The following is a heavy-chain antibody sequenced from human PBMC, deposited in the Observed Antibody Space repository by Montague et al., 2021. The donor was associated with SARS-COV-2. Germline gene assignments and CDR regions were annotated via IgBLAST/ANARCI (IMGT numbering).Heavy chain of an antibody. CDR1: GFTFSSYW. CDR2: IKQDGSEK. Sequence: SLRLSCAASGFTFSSYWMTWVRQAPGKGLEWVANIKQDGSEKYYVDSVKGRFTISRDNAKNSLYLQMNSLRAEDTALYYCASRYCSGPRCYSGTYYYFDYWGQGALVTVSS. CDR3: ASRYCSGPRCYSGTYYYFDY. D-gene: IGHD2-2*02. J-gene: IGHJ4*02. V-gene: IGHV3-7*01.